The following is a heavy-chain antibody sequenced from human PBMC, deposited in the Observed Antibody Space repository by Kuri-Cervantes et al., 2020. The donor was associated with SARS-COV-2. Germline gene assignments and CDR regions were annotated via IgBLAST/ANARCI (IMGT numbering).Heavy chain of an antibody. D-gene: IGHD1-14*01. CDR1: GFRFGIHA. V-gene: IGHV3-30-3*01. CDR3: ARDRETTWYYGMDV. Sequence: GESLKISCKASGFRFGIHAMHWVRQAPGKGPEWLSFISFDGDKTYYADSVRGRFTISRDNSENTVSLQMNSLRPEDTAVYYCARDRETTWYYGMDVWGQGTTVTVSS. J-gene: IGHJ6*02. CDR2: ISFDGDKT.